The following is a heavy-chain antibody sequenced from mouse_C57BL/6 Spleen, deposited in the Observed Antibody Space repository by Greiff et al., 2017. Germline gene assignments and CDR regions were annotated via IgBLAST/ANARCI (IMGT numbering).Heavy chain of an antibody. D-gene: IGHD1-1*01. V-gene: IGHV3-1*01. CDR1: GYSITSGYD. CDR2: ISYSGST. J-gene: IGHJ1*03. CDR3: AGGSSYDWYFDV. Sequence: VKLQESGPGMVKPSQSLSLTCTVTGYSITSGYDWHWIRHFPGNKLEWMGYISYSGSTNYNPSLKSRISITHDTSKNHFFLKLNSVTTEDTATYYCAGGSSYDWYFDVWGTGTTVTVSS.